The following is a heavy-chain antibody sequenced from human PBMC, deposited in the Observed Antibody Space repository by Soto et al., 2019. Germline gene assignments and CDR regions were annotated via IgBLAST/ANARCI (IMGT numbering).Heavy chain of an antibody. J-gene: IGHJ1*01. CDR1: GYTFTSYG. CDR2: ISAYNGNT. V-gene: IGHV1-18*01. Sequence: GASVKVSCKASGYTFTSYGISWVRQAPGQGLEWMGWISAYNGNTNYAQKLQGRVTMTTDTSTSTAYMELRSLRSDDTAVYYCARVLSPPQVVVITPQDDWGQGTLVTGSS. CDR3: ARVLSPPQVVVITPQDD. D-gene: IGHD3-22*01.